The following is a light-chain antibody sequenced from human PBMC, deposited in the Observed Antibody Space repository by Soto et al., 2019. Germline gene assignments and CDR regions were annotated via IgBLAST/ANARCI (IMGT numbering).Light chain of an antibody. CDR1: QGIRND. CDR2: AAS. Sequence: AIQMTQSPSSLSASVGDRVTITCRASQGIRNDLGWYQQKPGKAPKLLIYAASSLQSGVPSRFSGSGSGTDFTLTISSLQPEDFANSYCLQDYNYPLTFGQGTKLEIK. V-gene: IGKV1-6*01. CDR3: LQDYNYPLT. J-gene: IGKJ2*01.